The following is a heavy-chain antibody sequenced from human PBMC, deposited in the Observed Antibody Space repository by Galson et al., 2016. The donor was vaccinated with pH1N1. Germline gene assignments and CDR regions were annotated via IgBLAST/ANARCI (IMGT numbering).Heavy chain of an antibody. CDR2: IYYSGSA. Sequence: LSLTCTVSGGSISSSSYYWGWIRQPPGKGLEWVGGIYYSGSAYYTASLRSRVTIYVDTSKNQFSLKLNSVTAADTAVYYCARRQVGGTGTFDSWGQGTLVTVSS. V-gene: IGHV4-39*01. CDR3: ARRQVGGTGTFDS. CDR1: GGSISSSSYY. J-gene: IGHJ4*02. D-gene: IGHD1-26*01.